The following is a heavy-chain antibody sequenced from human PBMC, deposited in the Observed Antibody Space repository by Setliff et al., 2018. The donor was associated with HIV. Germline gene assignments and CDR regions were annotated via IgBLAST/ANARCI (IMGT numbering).Heavy chain of an antibody. CDR2: IYYDGTT. J-gene: IGHJ6*03. D-gene: IGHD3-10*01. CDR3: ARATFGSTSSGINYYMDV. V-gene: IGHV4-59*02. Sequence: SETLSLTCTVSGGSVGGYFWSWIRQPPGRGLEWIGYIYYDGTTNSNPSLKSRVTISVTTSKNQFSLKLSSVTAADTALYFCARATFGSTSSGINYYMDVWGKGTTVTVSS. CDR1: GGSVGGYF.